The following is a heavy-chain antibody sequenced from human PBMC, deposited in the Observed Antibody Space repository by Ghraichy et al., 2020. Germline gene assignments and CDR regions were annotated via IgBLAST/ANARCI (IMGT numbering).Heavy chain of an antibody. CDR1: GFTFSSYG. J-gene: IGHJ6*02. CDR2: IWYDGSNK. V-gene: IGHV3-33*01. Sequence: GGSPRLSCAASGFTFSSYGMHWVRQAPGKGLEWVAVIWYDGSNKYYADSVKGRFTISRDNSKNTLYLQMNSLRAEDTAVYYCARDMGYSSGWYSYYYYYGMDVWGQGTTVTVSS. CDR3: ARDMGYSSGWYSYYYYYGMDV. D-gene: IGHD6-19*01.